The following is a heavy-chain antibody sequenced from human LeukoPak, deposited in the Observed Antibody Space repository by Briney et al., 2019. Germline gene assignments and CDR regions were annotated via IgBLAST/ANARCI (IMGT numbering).Heavy chain of an antibody. CDR2: INHSGST. CDR3: ARTVLLWFGELQIYYFDY. Sequence: SETLSLTCAVYGGSFSGYYWSWIRQPPGKGLEWIGEINHSGSTNYNPSLKSRVTISVDTSKNQFSLKLSSVTAADTAVYYCARTVLLWFGELQIYYFDYWGQGTLVTVSS. V-gene: IGHV4-34*01. J-gene: IGHJ4*02. D-gene: IGHD3-10*01. CDR1: GGSFSGYY.